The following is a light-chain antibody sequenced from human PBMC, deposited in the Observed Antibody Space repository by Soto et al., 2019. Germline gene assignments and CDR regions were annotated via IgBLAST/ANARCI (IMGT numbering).Light chain of an antibody. CDR2: AAS. V-gene: IGKV1-39*01. CDR1: QGISSY. J-gene: IGKJ5*01. Sequence: IPITQSQSYLSAFLGSRLTNTSRASQGISSYLAWYQQKPGKAPKLLIYAASSLQSGVPSRFSGSGSGTYFTLTISSLQPEDFATYFCQQNYSPPPITFGQGTRLEIK. CDR3: QQNYSPPPIT.